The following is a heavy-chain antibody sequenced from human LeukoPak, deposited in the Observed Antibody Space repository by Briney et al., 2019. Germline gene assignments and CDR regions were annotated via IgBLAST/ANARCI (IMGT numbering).Heavy chain of an antibody. J-gene: IGHJ3*02. CDR3: TTRYYYDSSGPGDAFDI. Sequence: GGSLRLSCAASGFTFSNAWMSWVRQAPGKGLEWVGRIKSKTDGGTTDYAAPVKGRFTISRDDSKNTLYLQMNSLKTEDTAVYYCTTRYYYDSSGPGDAFDIWGQGTMVTVSS. V-gene: IGHV3-15*01. D-gene: IGHD3-22*01. CDR2: IKSKTDGGTT. CDR1: GFTFSNAW.